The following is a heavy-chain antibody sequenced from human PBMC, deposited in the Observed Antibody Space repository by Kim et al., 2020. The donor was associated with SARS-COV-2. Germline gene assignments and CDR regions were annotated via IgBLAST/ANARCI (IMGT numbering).Heavy chain of an antibody. V-gene: IGHV3-74*01. CDR3: ASGTFQQGFDP. CDR1: GFTFSNYW. Sequence: GGSLRLSCEASGFTFSNYWMNWVRQGPGKGLVWVSRINSDGGDTHYADSVKGRFTISRDNAENTLHRQLNSLGVEDTAIYYCASGTFQQGFDPWGQGPLVTVAS. CDR2: INSDGGDT. J-gene: IGHJ5*02.